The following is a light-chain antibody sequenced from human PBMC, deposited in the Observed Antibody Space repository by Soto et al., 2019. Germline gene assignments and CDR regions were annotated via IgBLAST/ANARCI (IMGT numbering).Light chain of an antibody. CDR3: QQYDNLPIT. Sequence: IQMTQSPSSLSASVGARVTITCQASQDIRNYLNWYQQKPGKAPKLLIYDASNLETGVPTRFSGSGSGTDFTFTISSLQPEDIATYYCQQYDNLPITFGQGTRLEIK. CDR2: DAS. V-gene: IGKV1-33*01. CDR1: QDIRNY. J-gene: IGKJ5*01.